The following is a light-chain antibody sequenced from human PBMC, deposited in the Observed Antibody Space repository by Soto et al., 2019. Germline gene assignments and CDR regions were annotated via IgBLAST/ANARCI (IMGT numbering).Light chain of an antibody. Sequence: QSVLTQPPSVSGAPGQRITISCTGSSSNIGSRYEVQWYQQLPGTAPKLLIYGNNRRPSGVPDRFSASNSATSASLAISGLQSEDEADYYCASWNDSLIGPVFGGGTKLTVL. V-gene: IGLV1-40*01. CDR1: SSNIGSRYE. CDR3: ASWNDSLIGPV. CDR2: GNN. J-gene: IGLJ2*01.